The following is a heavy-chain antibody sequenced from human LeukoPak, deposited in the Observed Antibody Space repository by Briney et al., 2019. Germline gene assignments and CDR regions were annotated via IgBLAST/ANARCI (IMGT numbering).Heavy chain of an antibody. Sequence: ASVKVSCKVSGYTLTELSMHWVRQAPGKGLGWMGGFDPEDGETIYAQKFQGRVTMTEDTSTDTAYMELSSLRSEDTAVYYCAIYDSSGYTTSFDYWGQGTLVTVSS. V-gene: IGHV1-24*01. CDR2: FDPEDGET. CDR3: AIYDSSGYTTSFDY. J-gene: IGHJ4*02. D-gene: IGHD3-22*01. CDR1: GYTLTELS.